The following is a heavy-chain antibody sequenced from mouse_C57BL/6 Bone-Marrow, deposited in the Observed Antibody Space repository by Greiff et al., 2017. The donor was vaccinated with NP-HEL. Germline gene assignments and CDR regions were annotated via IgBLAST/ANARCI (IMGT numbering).Heavy chain of an antibody. CDR1: GYSFTGYY. V-gene: IGHV1-42*01. J-gene: IGHJ4*01. CDR3: SSCGYCVGALDY. Sequence: VQLQQSGPELVKPGASVKISCKASGYSFTGYYMNWVKQSPEKSLEWIGEINPSTGGTTYNQKFKAKATLTVDKSSSTAYMQFKSLTTEDSAVYYCSSCGYCVGALDYWGQGTSVTVTS. D-gene: IGHD2-3*01. CDR2: INPSTGGT.